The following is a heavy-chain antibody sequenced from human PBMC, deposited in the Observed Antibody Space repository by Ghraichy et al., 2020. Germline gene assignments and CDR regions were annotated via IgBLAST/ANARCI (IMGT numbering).Heavy chain of an antibody. D-gene: IGHD2-2*02. J-gene: IGHJ4*02. CDR2: ISAYNGNT. Sequence: ASVKVSCKASGYTFTSYGISWVRQAPGQGLEWMGWISAYNGNTNYAQKLQGRVTMTTDTSTSTAYMELRSLRSDDTAVYYCARDTCSSTSCYNGGEFDYWGQGTLVTVSS. V-gene: IGHV1-18*01. CDR3: ARDTCSSTSCYNGGEFDY. CDR1: GYTFTSYG.